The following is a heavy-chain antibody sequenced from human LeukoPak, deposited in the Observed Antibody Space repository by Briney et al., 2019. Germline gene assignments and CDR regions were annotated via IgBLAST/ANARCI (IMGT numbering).Heavy chain of an antibody. V-gene: IGHV1-46*01. CDR1: GYTFTSYY. D-gene: IGHD3-22*01. Sequence: ASVKVSCKASGYTFTSYYMHWVRQAPGQGLEWMGIINPSGGSTSYAQKFQGRVTMTRDTSTSTVYMELSSLRSEDTAVYYCARDSVTMIVVVSPQIAFDIWGQGTMVTVSS. CDR3: ARDSVTMIVVVSPQIAFDI. J-gene: IGHJ3*02. CDR2: INPSGGST.